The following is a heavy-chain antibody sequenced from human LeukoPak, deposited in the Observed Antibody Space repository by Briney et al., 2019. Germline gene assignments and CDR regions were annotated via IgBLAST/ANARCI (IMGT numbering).Heavy chain of an antibody. Sequence: GGSLRLSCAASGFTFSSYSMNWVRQAPGKGLEWVSSISRGGDYTYSEDSVKGRFTISGDNAKDSLYLQLNSLKTEDTAVYYCARDLMAVAGTGFDYWAREPWSPSPQ. CDR1: GFTFSSYS. V-gene: IGHV3-21*01. J-gene: IGHJ4*02. D-gene: IGHD6-19*01. CDR2: ISRGGDYT. CDR3: ARDLMAVAGTGFDY.